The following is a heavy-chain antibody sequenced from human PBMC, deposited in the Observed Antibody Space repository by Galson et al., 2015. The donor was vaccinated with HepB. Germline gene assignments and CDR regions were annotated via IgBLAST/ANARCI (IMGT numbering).Heavy chain of an antibody. D-gene: IGHD6-6*01. CDR1: GFTFSDYY. V-gene: IGHV3-11*01. CDR2: ISDSGSTI. Sequence: SLRLSCAASGFTFSDYYMSWLRQAPGKGLEWISYISDSGSTIYYADSVKGRFTISGDNAKNSLYLQMNSLRAEDTAVYYCAREFSNSDDYWGQGTLVTVSS. J-gene: IGHJ4*02. CDR3: AREFSNSDDY.